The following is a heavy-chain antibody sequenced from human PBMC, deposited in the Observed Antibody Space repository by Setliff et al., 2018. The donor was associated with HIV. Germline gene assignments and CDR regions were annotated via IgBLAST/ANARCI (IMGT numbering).Heavy chain of an antibody. D-gene: IGHD3-10*01. CDR3: ARENAGVTVVRGIIISDAFDL. Sequence: ASVKVSCKASGYRFTGDYIHWVRQAPGQGLEWMGWVNPISGVTNDAQKFQGRVTMTRDTSKNQFSLRLNSVTAADAAIYFCARENAGVTVVRGIIISDAFDLWGPGTVVTVSS. V-gene: IGHV1-2*02. CDR1: GYRFTGDY. J-gene: IGHJ3*01. CDR2: VNPISGVT.